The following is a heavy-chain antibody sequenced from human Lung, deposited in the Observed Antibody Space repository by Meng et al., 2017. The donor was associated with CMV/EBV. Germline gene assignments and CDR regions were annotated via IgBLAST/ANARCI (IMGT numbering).Heavy chain of an antibody. V-gene: IGHV1-2*02. D-gene: IGHD3-10*01. CDR3: ARGPFYYYGMDV. Sequence: ASVKVSCKASGYTFTGYYIHWVRQAPGQGLEWMGWITPNSGGTNYAQKFQGRVTMTRDTSISTAYMELSRLRSDDTAVYYCARGPFYYYGMDVWGQGTTVTVS. CDR2: ITPNSGGT. J-gene: IGHJ6*02. CDR1: GYTFTGYY.